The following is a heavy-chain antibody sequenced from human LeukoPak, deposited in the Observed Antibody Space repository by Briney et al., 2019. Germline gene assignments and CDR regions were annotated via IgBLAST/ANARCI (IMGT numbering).Heavy chain of an antibody. CDR2: IWYDGSNK. Sequence: GGSLRLSCAASGFTFSSYGMHWVRQAPGKGLEWVAVIWYDGSNKYYADSVKGRFTISRDNSKNTLYLQMNSLRAEDTAVYYCAKDAYYYDSSGYSYYYYYYMDVWGKGTTVTVSS. CDR1: GFTFSSYG. J-gene: IGHJ6*03. D-gene: IGHD3-22*01. CDR3: AKDAYYYDSSGYSYYYYYYMDV. V-gene: IGHV3-33*06.